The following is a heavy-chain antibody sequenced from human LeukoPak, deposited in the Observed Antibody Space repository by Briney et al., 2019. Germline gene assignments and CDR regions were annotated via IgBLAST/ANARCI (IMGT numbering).Heavy chain of an antibody. CDR2: MNPNSGNT. D-gene: IGHD3-16*02. CDR3: ARARGLIRLGGLSLFSNFDY. CDR1: GYTFTSYD. J-gene: IGHJ4*02. Sequence: ASVKVSCKASGYTFTSYDINWVRQATGQGLEWMGWMNPNSGNTGYAQKFQGRVTITRNTSISTAYMELSSLRSEDTAVYYCARARGLIRLGGLSLFSNFDYWGQGTLVTVSS. V-gene: IGHV1-8*03.